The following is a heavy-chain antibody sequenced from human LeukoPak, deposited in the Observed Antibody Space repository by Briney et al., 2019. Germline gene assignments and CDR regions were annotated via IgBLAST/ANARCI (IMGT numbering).Heavy chain of an antibody. CDR2: VYYSGST. D-gene: IGHD3-10*01. CDR1: GGSISSSSYN. CDR3: ARDRSITMVRGVIIGPYYYYMDV. J-gene: IGHJ6*03. Sequence: SETLSLTCTVSGGSISSSSYNWGWIRQPPGKGLEWIGSVYYSGSTYYNASLKSRVTMSVDTSKNQFSLKLSSVTAPDTAVYYCARDRSITMVRGVIIGPYYYYMDVWGKGTTVTISS. V-gene: IGHV4-39*07.